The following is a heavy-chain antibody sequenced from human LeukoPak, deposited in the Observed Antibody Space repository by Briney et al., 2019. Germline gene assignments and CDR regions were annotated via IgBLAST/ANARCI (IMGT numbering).Heavy chain of an antibody. CDR3: ARHLLGYIVGPAPYYIDY. D-gene: IGHD1-1*01. CDR2: VSYTGNT. CDR1: GGFTSNKY. J-gene: IGHJ4*02. Sequence: SETLSLTCSLSGGFTSNKYWSWIRQAPGKGLGRIGYVSYTGNTSYNPSLKRRDTISLDTSKKQFSLKLTSVTAADTAVYYCARHLLGYIVGPAPYYIDYWGQGILVAVSS. V-gene: IGHV4-59*08.